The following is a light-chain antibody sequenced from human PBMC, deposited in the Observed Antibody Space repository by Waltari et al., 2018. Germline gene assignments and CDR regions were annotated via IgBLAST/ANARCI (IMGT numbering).Light chain of an antibody. CDR2: LGS. V-gene: IGKV2-28*01. J-gene: IGKJ5*01. CDR1: QNLLHSNGYNY. CDR3: MGALQTAT. Sequence: EIVMTQSPLSLSVTPGEPASISCRSSQNLLHSNGYNYLDWYVQKPGQSPQVLIYLGSDRASGVPDRFSSSGSGTDVTLKISREEAEDVGIYYCMGALQTATFGPGTRLDIK.